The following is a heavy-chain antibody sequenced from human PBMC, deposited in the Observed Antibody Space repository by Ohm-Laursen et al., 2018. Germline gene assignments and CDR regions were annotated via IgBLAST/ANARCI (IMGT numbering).Heavy chain of an antibody. Sequence: LRLSCAASGFTFSDYYMSWIRQAPGKGLEWVSYISSSGSTIHYADSVKGRFTISRDNAKNSLYLQMNSLRAEDTAVYYCAKASGIVVVPAAVHHPIDYWGQGTLVTVSS. CDR3: AKASGIVVVPAAVHHPIDY. V-gene: IGHV3-11*01. D-gene: IGHD2-2*01. CDR2: ISSSGSTI. J-gene: IGHJ4*02. CDR1: GFTFSDYY.